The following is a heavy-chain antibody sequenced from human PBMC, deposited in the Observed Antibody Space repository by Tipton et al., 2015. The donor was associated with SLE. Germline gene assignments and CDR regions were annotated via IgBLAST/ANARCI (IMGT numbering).Heavy chain of an antibody. CDR1: GGSISSSSYY. CDR3: ARHPAGAGWYFDL. V-gene: IGHV4-39*01. J-gene: IGHJ2*01. D-gene: IGHD6-19*01. CDR2: IYYSGST. Sequence: TLSLTCTVSGGSISSSSYYWGWVRQPPGKGLEWIGSIYYSGSTYYNPSLKSRVTISVDTSKNQFSLKLSSVTVADTAVYYCARHPAGAGWYFDLWGRGTLVTVSS.